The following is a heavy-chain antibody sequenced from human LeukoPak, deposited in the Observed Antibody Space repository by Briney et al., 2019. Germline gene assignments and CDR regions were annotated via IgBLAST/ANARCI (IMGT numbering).Heavy chain of an antibody. J-gene: IGHJ6*02. CDR3: ARAGRSGNPRNYGMDV. V-gene: IGHV1-69*04. CDR1: GGTFSSYA. D-gene: IGHD2-15*01. CDR2: IIPILGIA. Sequence: ASVKVSCKASGGTFSSYAISWVRQAPGQGLEWMGRIIPILGIANYAQKFQGRVTITADKSTSTAYMELSSLRSEDTAVYYCARAGRSGNPRNYGMDVWGQGTTVTVSS.